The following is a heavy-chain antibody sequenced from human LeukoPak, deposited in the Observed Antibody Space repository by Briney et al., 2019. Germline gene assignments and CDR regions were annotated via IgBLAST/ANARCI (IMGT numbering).Heavy chain of an antibody. D-gene: IGHD3-10*02. V-gene: IGHV3-48*03. CDR1: GFSFGDYG. J-gene: IGHJ6*04. CDR2: ISSSGSTI. CDR3: AELGITMIGGV. Sequence: GGSLRLSCAASGFSFGDYGLNWVRQVPGKGLEWVSYISSSGSTIYYADSVKGRFTISRDNAKNSLYLQMNSLRAEDTAVYYCAELGITMIGGVWGKGTTVTISS.